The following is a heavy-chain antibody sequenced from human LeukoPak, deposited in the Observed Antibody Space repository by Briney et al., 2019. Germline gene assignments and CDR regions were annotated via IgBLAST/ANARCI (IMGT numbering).Heavy chain of an antibody. J-gene: IGHJ4*02. V-gene: IGHV3-30*02. CDR3: AKPHFDY. Sequence: PGGSLRLSCAASGFTFSSYWMSWVRQAPGKGLDWLAFIRYDGSNKYYADSVKGRFTISRDNSKNTLYLQMNSLRAEDTAVYYCAKPHFDYWGQGTLVTVSS. CDR1: GFTFSSYW. CDR2: IRYDGSNK.